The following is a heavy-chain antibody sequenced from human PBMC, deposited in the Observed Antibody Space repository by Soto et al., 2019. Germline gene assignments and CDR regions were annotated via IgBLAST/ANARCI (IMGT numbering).Heavy chain of an antibody. J-gene: IGHJ3*02. Sequence: QVQLQESGPGLVKPSETLSLPCTVAGASLTDHYWNWFRQSPGRGLQWIGYVYYSGATSYNPSLTSRVTMTVDTSKNPFSLKLRSVTAADTAVYFCARGNDWKSSTFDIWGQGTMVSVSS. CDR2: VYYSGAT. D-gene: IGHD2-21*01. CDR1: GASLTDHY. CDR3: ARGNDWKSSTFDI. V-gene: IGHV4-59*11.